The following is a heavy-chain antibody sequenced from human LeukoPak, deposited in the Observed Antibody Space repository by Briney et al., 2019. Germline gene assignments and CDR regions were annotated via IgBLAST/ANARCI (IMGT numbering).Heavy chain of an antibody. CDR2: INPNSGGT. CDR1: GYTFTSYD. CDR3: ARAQYSSGWYSLYYYYYGMDV. D-gene: IGHD6-19*01. Sequence: ASVKVSCKASGYTFTSYDINWVRQAPGQGLEWMGRINPNSGGTNYAQKFQGRVTMTRDTSISTAYMELSRLRSDDTAVYYCARAQYSSGWYSLYYYYYGMDVWGQGTTVTVSS. J-gene: IGHJ6*02. V-gene: IGHV1-2*06.